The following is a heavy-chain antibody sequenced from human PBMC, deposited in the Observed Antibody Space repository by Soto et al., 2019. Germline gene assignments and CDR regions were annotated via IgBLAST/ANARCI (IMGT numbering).Heavy chain of an antibody. CDR3: AIDMAAAGENYGMDV. Sequence: GASVKVSCKASGYAFTGYYMHWVRQAPGQGLEWMGWINPNSGGTNYAQKFQGWVTMTRDTSISTAYMELSRLRSDDTAVYYCAIDMAAAGENYGMDVWGQGTTVTVSS. D-gene: IGHD6-13*01. CDR1: GYAFTGYY. CDR2: INPNSGGT. V-gene: IGHV1-2*04. J-gene: IGHJ6*02.